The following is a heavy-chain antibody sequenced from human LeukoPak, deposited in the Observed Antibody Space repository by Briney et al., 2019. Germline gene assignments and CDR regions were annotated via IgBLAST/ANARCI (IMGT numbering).Heavy chain of an antibody. J-gene: IGHJ4*02. D-gene: IGHD3-22*01. CDR1: GFTFSSYW. Sequence: GGSLRLSCAASGFTFSSYWMSWVRQAPGKGLEWVANIKQDGSEKHYVDSVKGRFTISRDNAKNSLYLQMNSLRAEDTAVYYCARGGRAYYDSSGYDYYFDYWGQGTLVTVSS. CDR3: ARGGRAYYDSSGYDYYFDY. CDR2: IKQDGSEK. V-gene: IGHV3-7*01.